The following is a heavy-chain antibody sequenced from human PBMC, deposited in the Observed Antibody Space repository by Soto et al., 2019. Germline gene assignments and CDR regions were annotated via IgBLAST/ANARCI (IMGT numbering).Heavy chain of an antibody. CDR2: IYHSGST. D-gene: IGHD4-17*01. V-gene: IGHV4-30-2*01. CDR1: GGSISSGGYS. J-gene: IGHJ4*02. CDR3: ARAMTTVTTIDY. Sequence: SETLSLTCAASGGSISSGGYSWSWIRQPPGKGLEWIGYIYHSGSTYYNPSLKSRVTISVDRSKNQFSLKLSSVTAADTAVYYCARAMTTVTTIDYWGQGIPVTVSS.